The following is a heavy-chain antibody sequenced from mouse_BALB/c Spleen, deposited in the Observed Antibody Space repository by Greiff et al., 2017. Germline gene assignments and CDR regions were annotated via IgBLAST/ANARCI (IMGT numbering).Heavy chain of an antibody. CDR2: ISYSGST. CDR3: ARSGGNYGYAMDY. Sequence: EVKLQESGPSLVKPSQTLSLTCSVTGDSITSGYWNWIRKFPGNKLEYMGHISYSGSTYYNPSLKSRISITRDTSKNQYYLQLNSVTTEDTATYYCARSGGNYGYAMDYWGQGTSVTVSS. D-gene: IGHD2-1*01. CDR1: GDSITSGY. J-gene: IGHJ4*01. V-gene: IGHV3-8*02.